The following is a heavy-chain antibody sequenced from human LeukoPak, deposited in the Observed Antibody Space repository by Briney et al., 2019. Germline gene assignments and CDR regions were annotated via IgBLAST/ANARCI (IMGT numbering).Heavy chain of an antibody. Sequence: GGSLRLSCAASGFTFSNYWMMWVRQAPGKGLKWVANIKEDGNVKYYVDSVKGRFTISRDNAANSLYLQIHSLRAEDTAVYYCAKDHQKYSSSWYFDYWGQGTLVTVSS. CDR3: AKDHQKYSSSWYFDY. V-gene: IGHV3-7*01. CDR1: GFTFSNYW. J-gene: IGHJ4*02. D-gene: IGHD6-13*01. CDR2: IKEDGNVK.